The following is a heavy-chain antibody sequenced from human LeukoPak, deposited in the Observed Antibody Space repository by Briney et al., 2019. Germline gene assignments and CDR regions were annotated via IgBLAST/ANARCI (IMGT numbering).Heavy chain of an antibody. D-gene: IGHD6-13*01. Sequence: PSETLSLTCAVSGGSISSSNWWGWIRQPPGKGLEWIGSIYYSGSTYYNPSLKSRVTISVDTSKNQFSLKLSSVTAADTAVYYCARGGRRSLIAAAGTRYFQHWGQGTLVTVSS. CDR1: GGSISSSNW. V-gene: IGHV4-39*07. J-gene: IGHJ1*01. CDR3: ARGGRRSLIAAAGTRYFQH. CDR2: IYYSGST.